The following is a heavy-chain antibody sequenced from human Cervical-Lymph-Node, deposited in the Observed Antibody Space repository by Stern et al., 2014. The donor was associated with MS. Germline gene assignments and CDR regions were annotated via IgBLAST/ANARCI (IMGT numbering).Heavy chain of an antibody. CDR3: ARLFCRGGTCYGGWFDP. J-gene: IGHJ5*02. D-gene: IGHD2-15*01. CDR1: GYTFDSYW. CDR2: IDPGDAET. V-gene: IGHV5-51*03. Sequence: EVQLVESGAEVKKSGESLRISCTGSGYTFDSYWVAWMRQMPGKGLEWMGIIDPGDAETKYSPSFQGLVTISADKSIDTAYLQWSSLEASDTAIYYCARLFCRGGTCYGGWFDPWGQGTLVTVSS.